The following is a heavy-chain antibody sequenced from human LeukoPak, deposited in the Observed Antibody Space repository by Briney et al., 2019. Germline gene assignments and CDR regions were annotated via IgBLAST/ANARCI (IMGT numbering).Heavy chain of an antibody. V-gene: IGHV4-4*07. CDR1: GGSISIYY. CDR3: ARDGGGTGRPFDY. J-gene: IGHJ4*02. CDR2: IYTSGNT. Sequence: SETLSLTCTVSGGSISIYYWNWIRQPAGKGLEWIGRIYTSGNTNYNPSLKSRVTMSVDTSNNHLSLNLSSVTAADTAVYYCARDGGGTGRPFDYWGQGTLVTVSS. D-gene: IGHD1-26*01.